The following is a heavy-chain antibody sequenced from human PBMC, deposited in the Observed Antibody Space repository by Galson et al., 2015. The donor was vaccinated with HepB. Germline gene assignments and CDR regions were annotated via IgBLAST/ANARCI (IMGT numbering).Heavy chain of an antibody. CDR2: IHHSGRS. J-gene: IGHJ6*02. CDR1: GGSFSGYY. D-gene: IGHD2-15*01. V-gene: IGHV4-34*01. CDR3: ARGNHCSSSSCHSYFEYGLDV. Sequence: SLTCTVYGGSFSGYYWNWIRQPPGKGLEWIGEIHHSGRSSHNPSLKSPVPLSVDTSKKQFSLKVSSVTAADTATYYCARGNHCSSSSCHSYFEYGLDVWGLGTTVTVSS.